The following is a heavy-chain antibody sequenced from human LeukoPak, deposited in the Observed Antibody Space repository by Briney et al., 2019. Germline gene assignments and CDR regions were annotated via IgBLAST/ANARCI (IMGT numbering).Heavy chain of an antibody. CDR3: ARLGVAATSRDGGDWFDP. CDR2: IYPGDSDT. J-gene: IGHJ5*02. V-gene: IGHV5-51*01. CDR1: GYRFTSYW. Sequence: GESLKISCKGSGYRFTSYWIGWVRQMPGKGLEWMGIIYPGDSDTRYSPSFQGQVTISADKYISTAYLQWSSLKASDTAMYYCARLGVAATSRDGGDWFDPWGQGTLVTVSS. D-gene: IGHD2-15*01.